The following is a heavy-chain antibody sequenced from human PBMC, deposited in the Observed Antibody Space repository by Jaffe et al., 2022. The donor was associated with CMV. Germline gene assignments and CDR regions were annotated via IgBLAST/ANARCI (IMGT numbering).Heavy chain of an antibody. CDR3: ARGGYNFGFNYYYMDV. Sequence: QVQLEQSGAEVKKPGASVKVSCKASGYTFITYGISWVRQAPGQGLEWMGRISAYNGNTDYVQKFQGRVTMTTDTSTRTAYMELRSLRSDDTAVYYCARGGYNFGFNYYYMDVWGKGTTVTVSS. CDR2: ISAYNGNT. J-gene: IGHJ6*03. V-gene: IGHV1-18*04. CDR1: GYTFITYG. D-gene: IGHD5-18*01.